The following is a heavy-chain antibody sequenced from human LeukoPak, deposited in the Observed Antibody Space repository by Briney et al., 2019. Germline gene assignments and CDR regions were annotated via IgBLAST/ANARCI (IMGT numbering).Heavy chain of an antibody. CDR3: ARRAYNWGAFDI. D-gene: IGHD5-24*01. V-gene: IGHV3-23*01. J-gene: IGHJ3*02. Sequence: GGSLRLSCAASGFTFTNYAMNWVRQAPGKGLEWVSTLSPSGADAYYADSVKGRFTISRDISKNTLYLQMNSLRAEDTAVYYCARRAYNWGAFDIWGQGTMVTVSS. CDR2: LSPSGADA. CDR1: GFTFTNYA.